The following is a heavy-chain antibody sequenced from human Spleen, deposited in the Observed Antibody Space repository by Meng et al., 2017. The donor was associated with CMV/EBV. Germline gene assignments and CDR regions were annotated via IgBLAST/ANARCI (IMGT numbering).Heavy chain of an antibody. J-gene: IGHJ4*02. CDR2: INPNSGGT. CDR3: ARELMSPATRLAHDY. CDR1: GGTFSSYT. V-gene: IGHV1-2*02. D-gene: IGHD1/OR15-1a*01. Sequence: ASVKVSCKASGGTFSSYTISWVRQAPGQGLEWMGRINPNSGGTNYAQKFQGRVTMTRDTSISTAYMELSRLRSDDTAVYYCARELMSPATRLAHDYWGQGTLVTVSS.